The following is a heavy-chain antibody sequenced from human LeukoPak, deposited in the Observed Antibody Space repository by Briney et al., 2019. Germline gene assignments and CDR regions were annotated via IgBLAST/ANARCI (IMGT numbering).Heavy chain of an antibody. V-gene: IGHV2-5*02. D-gene: IGHD2-15*01. Sequence: SGPTLVKPTQTLTLTCTFSGFSLSTSGVGVGWIRQPPGKALEWLALIYWDDDKRYSPSLKSRLTITKDTSKNRVVLTMTNMDPVDTATYYCAHRPYCSGGSCYAFDIWGQGTMVAVSS. CDR2: IYWDDDK. CDR1: GFSLSTSGVG. J-gene: IGHJ3*02. CDR3: AHRPYCSGGSCYAFDI.